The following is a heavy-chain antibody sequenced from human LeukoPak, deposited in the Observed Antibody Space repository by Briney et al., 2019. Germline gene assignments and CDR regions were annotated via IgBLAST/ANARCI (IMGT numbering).Heavy chain of an antibody. J-gene: IGHJ6*02. CDR2: ISYDGSNK. D-gene: IGHD3-3*01. V-gene: IGHV3-30*18. Sequence: GGSLRLSCAASGFTFSSYGMHWVRQAPGKGLEWVAVISYDGSNKYYADSVKGRFTISRDNSKNTLYLQMNSLRAEDTAVYYCAKDTNPGPFLRFLEWSHSSDGGDYYYYGMDVWGQGTTVTVSS. CDR1: GFTFSSYG. CDR3: AKDTNPGPFLRFLEWSHSSDGGDYYYYGMDV.